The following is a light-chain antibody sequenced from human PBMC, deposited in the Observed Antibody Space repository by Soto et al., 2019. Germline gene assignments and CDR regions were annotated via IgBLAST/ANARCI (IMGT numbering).Light chain of an antibody. V-gene: IGLV6-57*04. CDR3: QSYDDTNQV. Sequence: NFMLIQPHSVSESPGKTVIISCTRSSGSIATNYVQWYQQRPGRAPTTVIYEDSERPSGVPDRFSGSIDSSSNSASLTISGLRTEDEADYYCQSYDDTNQVFGGGTQLTVL. CDR1: SGSIATNY. J-gene: IGLJ3*02. CDR2: EDS.